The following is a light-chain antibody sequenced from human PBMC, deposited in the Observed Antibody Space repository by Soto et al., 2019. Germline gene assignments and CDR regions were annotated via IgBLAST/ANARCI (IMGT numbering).Light chain of an antibody. CDR3: QQTYSLPIT. CDR1: QAISDY. Sequence: DIQMTQSPSSLSASVGDRVAITCRATQAISDYLNWYQQKPGKALKLLIYGASNLQSGVPSRFSGSGSGTDFPLTISGLQPEDFGIYYCQQTYSLPITFGPGTKVDVK. CDR2: GAS. J-gene: IGKJ3*01. V-gene: IGKV1-39*01.